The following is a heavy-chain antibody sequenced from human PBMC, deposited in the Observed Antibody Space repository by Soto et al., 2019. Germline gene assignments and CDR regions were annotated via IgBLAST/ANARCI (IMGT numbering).Heavy chain of an antibody. CDR3: AKGDRSYCGADCYSDH. CDR2: ISGSGGTT. J-gene: IGHJ5*02. V-gene: IGHV3-23*01. D-gene: IGHD2-21*02. Sequence: EVQLLGSGGGLVQPGGSLRLSCAASGFTFNNYAMNWVRQAPGKGLEWVSGISGSGGTTYYADSVKGRFTISRDNSRNXLYLQMISLRAGDTAVYYCAKGDRSYCGADCYSDHWGQGTLVTVSS. CDR1: GFTFNNYA.